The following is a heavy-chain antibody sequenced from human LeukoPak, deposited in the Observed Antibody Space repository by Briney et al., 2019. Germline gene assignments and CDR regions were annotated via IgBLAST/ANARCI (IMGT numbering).Heavy chain of an antibody. CDR1: GGPITSYY. J-gene: IGHJ6*04. Sequence: NPSGTLSLTCTVSGGPITSYYWSWIRQPPGKGLEWVGYIHYSGATNYNPSLKTRVTISVDTSKHPFSLKLSSVTAADTAVYYCARDRPGGLNGHRGDYGMDVWGKGTTVAVSS. CDR3: ARDRPGGLNGHRGDYGMDV. V-gene: IGHV4-59*01. D-gene: IGHD3-16*01. CDR2: IHYSGAT.